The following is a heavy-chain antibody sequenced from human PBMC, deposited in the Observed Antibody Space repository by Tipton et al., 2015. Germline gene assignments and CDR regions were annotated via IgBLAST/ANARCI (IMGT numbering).Heavy chain of an antibody. Sequence: SLRLSCAASGFTFNNYWMSWVRQTPGRGLEWVANIKQDGSEKYYVDSVKGRFTISRDDAKNSLYLQMNSLRAEDTAVYYCATDSSGYYHWGQGTLVTVAS. V-gene: IGHV3-7*03. CDR1: GFTFNNYW. CDR3: ATDSSGYYH. J-gene: IGHJ5*02. CDR2: IKQDGSEK. D-gene: IGHD3-22*01.